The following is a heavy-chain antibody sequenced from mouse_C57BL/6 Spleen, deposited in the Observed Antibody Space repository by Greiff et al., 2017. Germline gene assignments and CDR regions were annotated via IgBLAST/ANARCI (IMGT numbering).Heavy chain of an antibody. CDR2: ISSGSSTI. D-gene: IGHD4-1*01. CDR3: ARHRDWGYFDY. Sequence: EVKLMESGGGLVKPGGSLKLSCAASGFTFSDYGMHWVRQAPEKGLEWVAYISSGSSTIYYADTVKGRFTISRDNAKNTLFLQMTSLRSEDTAMYYCARHRDWGYFDYWGQGTTLTVSS. J-gene: IGHJ2*01. CDR1: GFTFSDYG. V-gene: IGHV5-17*01.